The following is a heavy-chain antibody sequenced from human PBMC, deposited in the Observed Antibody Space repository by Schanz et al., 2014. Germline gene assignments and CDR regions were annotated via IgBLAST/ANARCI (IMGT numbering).Heavy chain of an antibody. Sequence: EVQLVESGGGLVQPGGSLRLSCAASGFTFSNYWIHWVRQAPGKGLVWLSYISRDGTTSYYADSVKGRFTISRDNAKNSLYLEMTSLRGEDTAVYYCARDGGRDGYNLAFDVWGQGTLVTVSS. V-gene: IGHV3-48*04. J-gene: IGHJ3*01. CDR2: ISRDGTTS. CDR1: GFTFSNYW. D-gene: IGHD5-12*01. CDR3: ARDGGRDGYNLAFDV.